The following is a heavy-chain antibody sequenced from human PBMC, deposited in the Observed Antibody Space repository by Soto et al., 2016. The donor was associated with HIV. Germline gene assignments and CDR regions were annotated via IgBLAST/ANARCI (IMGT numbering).Heavy chain of an antibody. D-gene: IGHD3-22*01. CDR2: ISGSVST. CDR1: GFTFSSYA. CDR3: AKDPQYYYDSTAPFDY. V-gene: IGHV3-23*01. J-gene: IGHJ4*02. Sequence: EVQLLESGGGLVQPGGSLRLSCAASGFTFSSYAMSWVRQAPGKGLEWVSGISGSVSTYYADSIKGRFTISRGNSKNTLYLQMNGLTAEDTALYYCAKDPQYYYDSTAPFDYWAREPWSPSPQ.